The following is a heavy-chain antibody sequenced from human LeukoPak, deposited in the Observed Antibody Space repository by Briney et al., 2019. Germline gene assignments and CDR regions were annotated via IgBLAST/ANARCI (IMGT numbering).Heavy chain of an antibody. V-gene: IGHV3-48*01. CDR3: ARGFDY. CDR1: GFTFSSYS. CDR2: ISSGGSAI. Sequence: PGGSLGLSCAASGFTFSSYSMNWVRQAPGKGLEWVSYISSGGSAIYYVDSVKGRFTISRDNAKNSLYLQMNSLRAEDTAIYYCARGFDYWGQGTLVTVSS. J-gene: IGHJ4*02.